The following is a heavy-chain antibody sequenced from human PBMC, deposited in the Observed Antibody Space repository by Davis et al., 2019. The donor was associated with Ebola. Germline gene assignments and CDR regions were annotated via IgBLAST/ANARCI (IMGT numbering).Heavy chain of an antibody. CDR2: ISYDGSNK. CDR1: GFTFSSYA. V-gene: IGHV3-30*04. J-gene: IGHJ5*02. CDR3: ARGNRYCSGDTCANWLDP. Sequence: GGSLRLSCAASGFTFSSYAMHWVRQAPGKGLEWVAVISYDGSNKYYADSVKGRFTISRDNSKNTLYLQMNSLRAEDTAVYYCARGNRYCSGDTCANWLDPWGQGTLVTVSS. D-gene: IGHD2-15*01.